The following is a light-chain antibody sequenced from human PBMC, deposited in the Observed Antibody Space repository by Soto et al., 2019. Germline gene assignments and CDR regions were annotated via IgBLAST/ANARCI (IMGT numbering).Light chain of an antibody. Sequence: IVMTQPPATMSVSLGGGATLSCSASQIVSSNLAWYQQKPGQAPRLLIYGASTRATGIPARFSGGGSGTDFTLAISRLEPGDFAVYYCQQYVTSPAITFGQGTRLEIK. CDR2: GAS. CDR3: QQYVTSPAIT. CDR1: QIVSSN. J-gene: IGKJ5*01. V-gene: IGKV3-15*01.